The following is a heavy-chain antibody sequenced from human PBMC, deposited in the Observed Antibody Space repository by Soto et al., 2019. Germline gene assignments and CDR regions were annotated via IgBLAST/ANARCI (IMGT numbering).Heavy chain of an antibody. CDR3: ARRNCSGDSCTDGFDF. J-gene: IGHJ3*01. Sequence: PGESLKISCKGSGYSFTSDWIGWVRQMPGKGLEWMGIIFPGDSDTRYSPSIQGQVTISADKSISTAYLQWSSLKASDTAMYYCARRNCSGDSCTDGFDFWGQGTMVTVSS. CDR1: GYSFTSDW. D-gene: IGHD2-15*01. CDR2: IFPGDSDT. V-gene: IGHV5-51*01.